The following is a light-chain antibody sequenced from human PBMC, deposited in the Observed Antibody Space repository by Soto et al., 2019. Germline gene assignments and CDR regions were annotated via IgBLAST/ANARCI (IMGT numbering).Light chain of an antibody. CDR2: AAF. Sequence: DIQMTQSPSSLSASVGDSVTITCRASQSISHFLNWYQQKPGKAPKLLIYAAFTLESGVPSRFSGSASGTDFTLTISSLLPEDFATYYCQQSYNNPRTFGQGTILEIK. CDR1: QSISHF. V-gene: IGKV1-39*01. J-gene: IGKJ2*01. CDR3: QQSYNNPRT.